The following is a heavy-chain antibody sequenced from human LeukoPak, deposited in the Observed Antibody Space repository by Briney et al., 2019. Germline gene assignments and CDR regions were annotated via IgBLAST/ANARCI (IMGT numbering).Heavy chain of an antibody. D-gene: IGHD5-18*01. Sequence: PGGSLRLSCAASGFTFSSYGMHWVRQAPGKGLEWVAVIWYDGSNKYYADSVKGRFTISRDNSKNTLYLQMNNLRVEDTAVYFCARYHTALNYWGQGTLVTASS. CDR1: GFTFSSYG. CDR2: IWYDGSNK. J-gene: IGHJ4*02. V-gene: IGHV3-33*01. CDR3: ARYHTALNY.